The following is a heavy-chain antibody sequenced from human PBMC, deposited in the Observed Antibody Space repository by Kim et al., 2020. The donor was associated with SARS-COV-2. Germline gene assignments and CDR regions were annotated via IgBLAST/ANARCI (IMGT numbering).Heavy chain of an antibody. J-gene: IGHJ4*02. CDR2: ISWNSGSI. CDR3: AKDTSYSSLVPAGKYYFDY. V-gene: IGHV3-9*01. CDR1: GFTFDDYA. Sequence: GGSLRLSCAASGFTFDDYAMHWVRQAPGKGLEWVSGISWNSGSIGYADSVRGRFTISRDNAKNSLYLQMNSLRAEDTALYYCAKDTSYSSLVPAGKYYFDYWGQGTLVTVSS. D-gene: IGHD6-19*01.